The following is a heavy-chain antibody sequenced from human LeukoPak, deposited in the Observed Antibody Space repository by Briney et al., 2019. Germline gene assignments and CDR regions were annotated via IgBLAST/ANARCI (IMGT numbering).Heavy chain of an antibody. Sequence: GGSLRLSCAASGFTFSSYTINWVREAPGKGLEWVSVISGSGGSTYYADSVKGRFTISRDNSKNTLYLQMNSLRAEDTAVYYCAKVPTIFGVVTADYWGQGTLVSVSS. CDR2: ISGSGGST. J-gene: IGHJ4*02. V-gene: IGHV3-23*01. CDR1: GFTFSSYT. CDR3: AKVPTIFGVVTADY. D-gene: IGHD3-3*01.